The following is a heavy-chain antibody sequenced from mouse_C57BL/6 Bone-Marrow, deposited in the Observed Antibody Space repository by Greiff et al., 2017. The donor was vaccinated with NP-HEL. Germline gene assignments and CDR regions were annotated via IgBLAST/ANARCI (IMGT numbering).Heavy chain of an antibody. D-gene: IGHD2-4*01. V-gene: IGHV14-4*01. CDR2: IDPENGDT. CDR3: TTVYDYDY. Sequence: VQLQQSGAELVRPGASVKLSCTASGFNIKDDYMHWVKQRPEQGLEWIGWIDPENGDTEYASKFQGKATITADTSSNTAYLQLSSLTSEDTAVYYCTTVYDYDYWGQGTSVTVSS. J-gene: IGHJ4*01. CDR1: GFNIKDDY.